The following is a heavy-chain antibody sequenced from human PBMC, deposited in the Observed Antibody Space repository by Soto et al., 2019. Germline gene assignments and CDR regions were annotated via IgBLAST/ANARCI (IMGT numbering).Heavy chain of an antibody. J-gene: IGHJ5*02. Sequence: SETRSLTCTVSGGSISTYYWSWIRQPPGKGLEWIGYIYYSGSTNYNPSLKSRVTISLDTSKNQFSLRLSSVTPADTAVYYCARETHSSGWYYWSDPWGQGTLVTVS. CDR2: IYYSGST. CDR3: ARETHSSGWYYWSDP. V-gene: IGHV4-59*13. CDR1: GGSISTYY. D-gene: IGHD6-19*01.